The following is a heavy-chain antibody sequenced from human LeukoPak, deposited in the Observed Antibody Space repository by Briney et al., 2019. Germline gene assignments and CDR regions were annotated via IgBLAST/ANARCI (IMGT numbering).Heavy chain of an antibody. CDR3: TRPPIEAHPGA. CDR2: IRSKANSYAT. Sequence: GGSLRLSCAASGFTFSGSAMHWVRQASGKGLEWVGRIRSKANSYATAYAASVKGRFTISRDDSKNTAYLQMNSLKTEDTAVYYCTRPPIEAHPGAWGQGTLVTVSS. V-gene: IGHV3-73*01. J-gene: IGHJ5*02. CDR1: GFTFSGSA.